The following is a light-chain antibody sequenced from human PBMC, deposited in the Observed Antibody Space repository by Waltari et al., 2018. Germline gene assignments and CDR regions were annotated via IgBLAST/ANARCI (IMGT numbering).Light chain of an antibody. V-gene: IGLV2-14*01. Sequence: QSALTQPASVSGSPGQSITISCTRSSSDLGGYSFVSWYQQHPGNAPKLIIYDVSHRPSSVSNRFSGPKSGNTASLTISGLQPEDEADYYCSSYTSIIPPFLFGTGTKVTVL. CDR1: SSDLGGYSF. CDR3: SSYTSIIPPFL. J-gene: IGLJ1*01. CDR2: DVS.